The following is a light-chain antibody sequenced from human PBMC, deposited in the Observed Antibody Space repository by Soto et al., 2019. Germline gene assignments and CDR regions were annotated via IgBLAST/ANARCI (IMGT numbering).Light chain of an antibody. CDR2: DAS. J-gene: IGKJ4*01. V-gene: IGKV1-33*01. CDR3: QQNDYLLS. Sequence: VLLTQSASSLSASIGNSVTIACQASQDISNYLNWYQQKPGKVPKLLIYDASNLEGGVPSRFSGVGSGTEFTLTISGLQPEDIATYYCQQNDYLLSFGGGTKVDIK. CDR1: QDISNY.